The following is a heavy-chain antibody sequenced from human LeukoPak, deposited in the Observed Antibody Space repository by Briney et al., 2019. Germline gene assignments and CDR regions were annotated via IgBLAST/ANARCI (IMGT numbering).Heavy chain of an antibody. Sequence: PGGSLRLSCAASGFTFSSYSMNWVRQAPGKGLEWVSSISSSSYIYYADSVKGRFTISRDNAKNSLYLQMNSLRAEDTAVYYCAATYCSGGSCYYRSWFDHWGQGTLVTVSS. D-gene: IGHD2-15*01. CDR3: AATYCSGGSCYYRSWFDH. V-gene: IGHV3-21*01. J-gene: IGHJ5*02. CDR2: ISSSSYI. CDR1: GFTFSSYS.